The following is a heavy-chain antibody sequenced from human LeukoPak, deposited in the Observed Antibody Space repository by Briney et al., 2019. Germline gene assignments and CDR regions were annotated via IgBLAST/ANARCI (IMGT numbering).Heavy chain of an antibody. CDR3: ALGPVVAATGYFDY. CDR2: ISGSGGST. J-gene: IGHJ4*02. Sequence: GGSLRLSCAASGFTFSSYAMSWVRQAPGKGLEWVSAISGSGGSTYYADSVKGRFTISRDNSKNTLCLQMNSLRAEDTAVYYCALGPVVAATGYFDYWGQGTLVTVSS. V-gene: IGHV3-23*01. CDR1: GFTFSSYA. D-gene: IGHD2-15*01.